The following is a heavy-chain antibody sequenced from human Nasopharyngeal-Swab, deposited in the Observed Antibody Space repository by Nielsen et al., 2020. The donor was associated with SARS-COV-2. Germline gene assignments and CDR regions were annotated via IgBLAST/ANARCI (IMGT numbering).Heavy chain of an antibody. CDR1: GYTFTSYD. V-gene: IGHV1-2*06. CDR3: ARTAAAGGDYYYYGMDV. J-gene: IGHJ6*02. D-gene: IGHD6-13*01. Sequence: ASVKVSCKASGYTFTSYDINWVRQAPGQGLEWMGRINPNSGGTNYAQKFQGRVTMTRDTSISTAYMELSRLRSDDTAVYYCARTAAAGGDYYYYGMDVWGQGTTVTVSS. CDR2: INPNSGGT.